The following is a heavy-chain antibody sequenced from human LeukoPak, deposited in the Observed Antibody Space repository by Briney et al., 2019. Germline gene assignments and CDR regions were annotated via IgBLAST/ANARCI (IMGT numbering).Heavy chain of an antibody. CDR2: IGSDNKP. V-gene: IGHV3-23*05. CDR3: ARHLHYYVAMVV. Sequence: AGGALRLSCESSGFTFIADAVAGVGQAPGNGLEWVSSIGSDNKPHYSESVKGRFAISRDTSKNTLFLQLHTPRVEDTALYYCARHLHYYVAMVVWGQGTTVTVSS. D-gene: IGHD3-10*02. CDR1: GFTFIADA. J-gene: IGHJ6*02.